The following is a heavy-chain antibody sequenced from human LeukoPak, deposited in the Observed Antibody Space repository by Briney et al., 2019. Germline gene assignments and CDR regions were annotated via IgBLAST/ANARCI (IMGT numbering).Heavy chain of an antibody. V-gene: IGHV3-30-3*01. CDR3: AKDLLGWDENWFDP. CDR1: GFTFSSYA. D-gene: IGHD4-23*01. Sequence: GGSLRLSCAASGFTFSSYAMHWVRQAPGKGLEWVAVISYDGSNKYYADSVKGRFTISRDNSKNTLYLQMNSLRAEDTAVYYCAKDLLGWDENWFDPWGQGTLVTVSS. J-gene: IGHJ5*02. CDR2: ISYDGSNK.